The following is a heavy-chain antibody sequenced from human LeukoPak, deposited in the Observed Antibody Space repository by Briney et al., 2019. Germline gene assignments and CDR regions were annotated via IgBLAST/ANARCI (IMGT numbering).Heavy chain of an antibody. CDR2: INHSGST. CDR1: GGSFSGYY. CDR3: ARGRGYCSSTSCYRLYYYYYGMDV. Sequence: SETLSLTCAVYGGSFSGYYWSWIRQPPGKGLEWIGEINHSGSTNYNPSLKSRVTISVDKSKNQFSLKLSSVTAADTAVYYCARGRGYCSSTSCYRLYYYYYGMDVWGKGTTVTVSS. J-gene: IGHJ6*04. D-gene: IGHD2-2*01. V-gene: IGHV4-34*01.